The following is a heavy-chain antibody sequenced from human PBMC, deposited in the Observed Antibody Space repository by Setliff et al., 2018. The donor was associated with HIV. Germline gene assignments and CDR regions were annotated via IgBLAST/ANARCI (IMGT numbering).Heavy chain of an antibody. CDR2: ISGYNGNT. V-gene: IGHV1-18*01. Sequence: GASVKVSCKASGYTFTSYGITWVRQAPGQGLEWMGWISGYNGNTDYAQNLQGRVTMTTDTSTSTAYMELRSLRSDDTAVYYCALLNHIVVVTALLPGDYWGQGTPVTVSS. CDR1: GYTFTSYG. D-gene: IGHD2-21*02. CDR3: ALLNHIVVVTALLPGDY. J-gene: IGHJ4*02.